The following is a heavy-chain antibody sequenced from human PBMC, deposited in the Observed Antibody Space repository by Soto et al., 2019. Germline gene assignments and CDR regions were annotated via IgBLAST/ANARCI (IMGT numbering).Heavy chain of an antibody. D-gene: IGHD3-22*01. CDR3: ARGPDYYDSSGYYPIAY. Sequence: PGGSLRLSCAASGFTFRDYYMSWIRQAPGKGLEWVSDISSSSTYINYADSVKGRFTISRDNAGNSLYLQMNSLRAEDTAVYYCARGPDYYDSSGYYPIAYWGQGTLVTVSS. J-gene: IGHJ4*02. CDR1: GFTFRDYY. CDR2: ISSSSTYI. V-gene: IGHV3-11*06.